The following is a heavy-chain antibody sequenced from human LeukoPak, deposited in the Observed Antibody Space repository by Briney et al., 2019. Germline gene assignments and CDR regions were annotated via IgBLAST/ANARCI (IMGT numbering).Heavy chain of an antibody. V-gene: IGHV3-21*01. Sequence: PGGSLRLSCAASGFTFSSYSMNWVRQAPGKGLEWVSSISSSSYIYYADSVKGRFTISRDNAKNSLYLQMNSLRAEDTAVYYCARFHSRLRFLEWLPFDYWGQGTLVTVSS. CDR2: ISSSSYI. D-gene: IGHD3-3*01. CDR1: GFTFSSYS. J-gene: IGHJ4*02. CDR3: ARFHSRLRFLEWLPFDY.